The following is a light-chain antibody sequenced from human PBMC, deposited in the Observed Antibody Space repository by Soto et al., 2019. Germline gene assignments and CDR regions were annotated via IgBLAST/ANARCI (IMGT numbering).Light chain of an antibody. Sequence: QAVVKPATSPSGAPAGRGALAGCGGGSNIGSNSVNWYQQVPGTAPKILIYSNSQRPSGVPDRFSGYKSGTSASLAISGLQSEDEADYYCGVWDDSVNVRYLFGTATKVTVL. V-gene: IGLV1-44*01. CDR1: GSNIGSNS. CDR3: GVWDDSVNVRYL. J-gene: IGLJ1*01. CDR2: SNS.